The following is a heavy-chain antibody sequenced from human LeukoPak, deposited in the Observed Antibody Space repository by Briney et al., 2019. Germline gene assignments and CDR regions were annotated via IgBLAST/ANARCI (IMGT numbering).Heavy chain of an antibody. D-gene: IGHD1-1*01. CDR1: GFTFDDYA. J-gene: IGHJ4*02. CDR2: ISWNSGSI. CDR3: ARVSFDNSLRFFDY. Sequence: GGSLRLSCAASGFTFDDYAMHWVRQAPGKGLEWVSGISWNSGSIGYADSVKGRFTISRDNAKNSLYLQMNSLRAEDTAVYYCARVSFDNSLRFFDYWGQGTLVTVSS. V-gene: IGHV3-9*01.